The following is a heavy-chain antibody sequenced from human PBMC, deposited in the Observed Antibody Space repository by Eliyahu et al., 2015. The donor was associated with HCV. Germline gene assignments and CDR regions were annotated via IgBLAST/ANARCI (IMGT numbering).Heavy chain of an antibody. J-gene: IGHJ4*02. Sequence: EVQLVESGGGLVRPGGSLRLSCAASGISFRSYDMNWVRQAPGKGXEWVSSINFGGINRHYADSVRGRFTISRDNAENSLYLQMNSLRVEDTAVYYCATDFNLPDYWGQGTLVTVSS. D-gene: IGHD5-24*01. CDR3: ATDFNLPDY. CDR2: INFGGINR. V-gene: IGHV3-21*01. CDR1: GISFRSYD.